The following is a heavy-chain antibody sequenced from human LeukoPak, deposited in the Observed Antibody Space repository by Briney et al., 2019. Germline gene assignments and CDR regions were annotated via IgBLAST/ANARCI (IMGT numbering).Heavy chain of an antibody. D-gene: IGHD3-10*01. J-gene: IGHJ4*02. CDR3: ARVARSITSPYYFDY. Sequence: KTSETLSITCTLSGGSISSYYWSWIRQPPGKGLDWIWYIYYSGSTNYNPSLKSRVTISVGTSKKEFSLKLSSVTAADTAVYYCARVARSITSPYYFDYWGQGTLVTVSS. V-gene: IGHV4-59*01. CDR2: IYYSGST. CDR1: GGSISSYY.